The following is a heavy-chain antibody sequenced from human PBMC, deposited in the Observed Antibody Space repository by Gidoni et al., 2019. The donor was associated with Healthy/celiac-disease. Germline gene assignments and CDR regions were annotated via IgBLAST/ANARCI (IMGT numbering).Heavy chain of an antibody. V-gene: IGHV1-69*02. CDR2: IIPILGIA. J-gene: IGHJ3*02. Sequence: QVQLVQSGAEVKKPGSSVKVSCKASGATFSSYTISWVRQAPGQGLEWMGRIIPILGIANYAQKFQGRVTITADKSTSTAYMELSSLRSEDTAVYYCARVVDCGGDCWGDAFDIWGQGTMVTVSS. D-gene: IGHD2-21*02. CDR3: ARVVDCGGDCWGDAFDI. CDR1: GATFSSYT.